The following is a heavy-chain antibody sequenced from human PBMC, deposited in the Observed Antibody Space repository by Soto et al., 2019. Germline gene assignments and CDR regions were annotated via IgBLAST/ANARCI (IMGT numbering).Heavy chain of an antibody. J-gene: IGHJ4*02. CDR3: ATTFTYGDYDGVDY. Sequence: GGSLRLSCAASGFTFSSYSMNWVRQAPGKGLEWVSSISSSSSYIYYADSVKGRFTISSDNAKNSLYLQMNSLRAEDTAVYYCATTFTYGDYDGVDYWGQGTLVTVSS. V-gene: IGHV3-21*01. CDR2: ISSSSSYI. D-gene: IGHD4-17*01. CDR1: GFTFSSYS.